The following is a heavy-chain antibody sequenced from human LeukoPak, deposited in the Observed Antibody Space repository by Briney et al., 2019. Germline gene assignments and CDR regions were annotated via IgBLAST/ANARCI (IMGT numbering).Heavy chain of an antibody. V-gene: IGHV3-23*01. Sequence: GGSLRLSCAASGFTFSTYAMSWVRQAPGKGLEWVSGINGSDGSTYYAGSVKGRFTISRENSRNMLYLQMNSLRAEDTAIYYCAKDSAKKYDDYWGQGTLVTVSS. CDR3: AKDSAKKYDDY. J-gene: IGHJ4*02. D-gene: IGHD2/OR15-2a*01. CDR1: GFTFSTYA. CDR2: INGSDGST.